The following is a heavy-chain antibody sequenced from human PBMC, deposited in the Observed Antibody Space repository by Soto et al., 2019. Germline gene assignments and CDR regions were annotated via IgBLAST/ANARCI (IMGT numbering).Heavy chain of an antibody. J-gene: IGHJ4*02. CDR1: GFTFDDYA. V-gene: IGHV3-9*01. CDR3: GRIDY. CDR2: VSWNGGSI. Sequence: EVQLVESGGGLVQPGRSLTLSCVASGFTFDDYAMHWFRQAPGEGLEWVSGVSWNGGSINYVGSVKGRFTISRDNAKKSLYLQMNSLRPEVTALYYCGRIDYWGQGTLVTVPS.